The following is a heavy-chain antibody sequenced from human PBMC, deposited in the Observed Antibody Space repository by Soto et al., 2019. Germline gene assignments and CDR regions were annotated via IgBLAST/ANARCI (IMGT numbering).Heavy chain of an antibody. V-gene: IGHV1-3*01. CDR1: GYTFTCYA. D-gene: IGHD3-10*01. J-gene: IGHJ4*02. CDR2: INAGNGNT. Sequence: SVKVSCKASGYTFTCYAMHWLRQAPGQRLEWMGWINAGNGNTKYSQKFQGRVTITRDTSASTAYMELSSLRSEDTAVYYCARAFVLLWFGELSHWGQGTLVTVSS. CDR3: ARAFVLLWFGELSH.